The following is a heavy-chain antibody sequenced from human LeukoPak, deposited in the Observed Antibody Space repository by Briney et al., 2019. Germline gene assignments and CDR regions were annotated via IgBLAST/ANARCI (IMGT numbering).Heavy chain of an antibody. V-gene: IGHV4-39*01. D-gene: IGHD1-1*01. Sequence: PSHTLSLTCSVSGGSISSSLYHWGWLRQPPGKGLEWIGNVFHSGNTYSSPSLQSRVAFSVDTSKDQFSLKLTSVTATDTAVYYCARQIVGTSWNYYYSYIDVWGIGTSVSVSS. CDR1: GGSISSSLYH. J-gene: IGHJ6*03. CDR3: ARQIVGTSWNYYYSYIDV. CDR2: VFHSGNT.